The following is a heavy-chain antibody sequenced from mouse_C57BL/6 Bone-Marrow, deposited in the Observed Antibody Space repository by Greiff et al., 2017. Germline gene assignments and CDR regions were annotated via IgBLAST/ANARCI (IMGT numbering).Heavy chain of an antibody. J-gene: IGHJ2*01. Sequence: EVQLQQSGAELVRPGASVKLSCTASGFNIKDDYMHWVKQRPEQGLEWIGWIDPENGDTEYASKFQGKATITADTSSNTAYLQLSSLTSEDTAVYYCTTDLYSPFDYWGQGTTLTVSS. D-gene: IGHD2-12*01. CDR3: TTDLYSPFDY. CDR2: IDPENGDT. V-gene: IGHV14-4*01. CDR1: GFNIKDDY.